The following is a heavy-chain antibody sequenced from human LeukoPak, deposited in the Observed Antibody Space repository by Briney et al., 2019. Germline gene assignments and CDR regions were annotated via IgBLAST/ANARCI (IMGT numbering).Heavy chain of an antibody. J-gene: IGHJ4*02. Sequence: GASAKVSCKASGYSFTAAYNIHSLRQAPGQGPEFLGWINPSSGDTRYAQKFQGRVTVTRDTVISTAYMELSSLTSDDTAVYYCARDPRGTYDYWGQGTLVTVSS. V-gene: IGHV1-2*02. D-gene: IGHD5-12*01. CDR3: ARDPRGTYDY. CDR2: INPSSGDT. CDR1: GYSFTAAYN.